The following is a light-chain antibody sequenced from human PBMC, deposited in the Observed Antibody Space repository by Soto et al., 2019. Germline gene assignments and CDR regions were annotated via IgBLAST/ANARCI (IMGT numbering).Light chain of an antibody. Sequence: DIQMTQSPSSLSASVGDRVTITCRASHDISTFLAWYQQKPVKVPKLLIYTASTLQSGVPSRFSGSGSGTDFTLTISSLQPEDVATYYCQKYNSAPWTFGQGTKVDI. CDR3: QKYNSAPWT. J-gene: IGKJ1*01. CDR1: HDISTF. CDR2: TAS. V-gene: IGKV1-27*01.